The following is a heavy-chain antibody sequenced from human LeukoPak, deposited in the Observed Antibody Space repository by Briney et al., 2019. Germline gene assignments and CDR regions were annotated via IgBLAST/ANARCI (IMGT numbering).Heavy chain of an antibody. CDR1: GGSISGHY. Sequence: SETLSLTCSVSGGSISGHYWNWIRQAPGKGLEWIGHIFKSGSPNYSPSLMSRVTFSRCTARSQIYLRMTSVTAADTAMYYCARSEEGRVYDSAGYCEPFDLWGQGIMVIVSS. V-gene: IGHV4-59*11. J-gene: IGHJ3*01. CDR3: ARSEEGRVYDSAGYCEPFDL. D-gene: IGHD2-15*01. CDR2: IFKSGSP.